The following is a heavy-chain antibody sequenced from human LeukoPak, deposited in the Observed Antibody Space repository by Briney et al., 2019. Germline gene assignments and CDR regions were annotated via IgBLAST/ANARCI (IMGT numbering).Heavy chain of an antibody. Sequence: SETLSLTCAVYGGSFSGYYWSWIRQPPGKGLEWIGEINHSGSTNYNPSLKSRVTISLDMSKNEFFLTMTSVTAADTAVYFCTAEKNGSPHYWGQGTLVTVSS. D-gene: IGHD2-8*01. J-gene: IGHJ4*02. V-gene: IGHV4-34*01. CDR2: INHSGST. CDR3: TAEKNGSPHY. CDR1: GGSFSGYY.